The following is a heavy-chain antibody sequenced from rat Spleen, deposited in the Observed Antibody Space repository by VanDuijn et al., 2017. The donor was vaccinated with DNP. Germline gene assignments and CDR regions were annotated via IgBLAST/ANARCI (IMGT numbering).Heavy chain of an antibody. CDR1: GFTFSNYY. CDR2: ISTGGGSP. J-gene: IGHJ4*01. D-gene: IGHD1-12*02. CDR3: TTGSIYYYDGSYYYYYVMDA. V-gene: IGHV5-27*01. Sequence: EVQLVESGGGLVQPGRSLKLSCAASGFTFSNYYMAWVRQAPTKGLEWVAYISTGGGSPYYRDSVKGRFTISSDNAKSTLYLQMDSLRSEDTATYFFTTGSIYYYDGSYYYYYVMDAWGQGASVTVSS.